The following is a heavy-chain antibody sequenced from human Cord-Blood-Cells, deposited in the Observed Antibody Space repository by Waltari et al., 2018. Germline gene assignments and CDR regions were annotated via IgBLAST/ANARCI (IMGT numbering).Heavy chain of an antibody. CDR2: IYYSGST. V-gene: IGHV4-39*01. CDR3: ARQPYDFWSGYYLDY. Sequence: QLQLQESGPGLVKPSETLSLPCTVSGCSISSSSYYWGWIRQPPGTGLEWIGIIYYSGSTYYNPSLKSRVTISVDTSKNQFSLKLSSVTAADTAVYYCARQPYDFWSGYYLDYWGQGTLVTVSS. J-gene: IGHJ4*02. D-gene: IGHD3-3*01. CDR1: GCSISSSSYY.